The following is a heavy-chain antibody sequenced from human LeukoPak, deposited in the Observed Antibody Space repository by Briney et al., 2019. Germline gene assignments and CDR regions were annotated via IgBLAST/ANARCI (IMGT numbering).Heavy chain of an antibody. CDR2: IYYSGST. D-gene: IGHD6-19*01. CDR1: GGSISSYY. V-gene: IGHV4-59*01. Sequence: SETLSLTCTVSGGSISSYYWSWIRQPPGKGLEWIGYIYYSGSTNYNPSLKSRVTISVDTSKNQFSLKLSSVTAADTAVYYCARGAVAAYPETLDYWGQGTLVTVSS. J-gene: IGHJ4*02. CDR3: ARGAVAAYPETLDY.